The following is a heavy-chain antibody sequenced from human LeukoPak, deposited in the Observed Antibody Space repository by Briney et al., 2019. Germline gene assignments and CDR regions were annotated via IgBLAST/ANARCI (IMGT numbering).Heavy chain of an antibody. V-gene: IGHV1-69*04. J-gene: IGHJ4*02. D-gene: IGHD4-17*01. CDR2: IIPILGIA. CDR1: GGTFSSYA. Sequence: SVKVSCKASGGTFSSYAISWVRQAPGQGLEWMGRIIPILGIANYAQKLQGRVTITGDKSKSTAYMELSSLRSQATAVYYCARASSATVTGVYFDYWGQGTLVTVSS. CDR3: ARASSATVTGVYFDY.